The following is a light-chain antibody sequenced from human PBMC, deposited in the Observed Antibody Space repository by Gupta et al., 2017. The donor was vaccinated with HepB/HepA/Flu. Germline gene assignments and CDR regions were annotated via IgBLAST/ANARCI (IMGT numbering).Light chain of an antibody. CDR2: LGS. CDR1: QSLLHSNGYNY. J-gene: IGKJ1*01. Sequence: DIVMTQSPLSLPVTPGEPASISCRSSQSLLHSNGYNYLDWYLQKPGQSPQLLIYLGSNRASGVPDRFSGSGYGTDFTLKISRVEAEDVGAYYCMQAVQTPWTFGQGTKVEIK. V-gene: IGKV2-28*01. CDR3: MQAVQTPWT.